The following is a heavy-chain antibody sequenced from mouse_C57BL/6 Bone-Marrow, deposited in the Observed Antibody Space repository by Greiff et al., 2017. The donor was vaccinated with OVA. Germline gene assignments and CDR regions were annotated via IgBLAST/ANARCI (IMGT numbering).Heavy chain of an antibody. J-gene: IGHJ4*01. V-gene: IGHV1-81*01. CDR3: ARGRGIYYGSSYEGYAMDY. CDR2: IYPRSGNT. Sequence: VMLVESGAELARPGASVKLSCKASGYTFTSYGISWVKQRTGQGLEWIGEIYPRSGNTYYNEKFKGKATLTADKSSSTAYMELRSLTSEDSAVYFCARGRGIYYGSSYEGYAMDYWGQGTSVTVSS. CDR1: GYTFTSYG. D-gene: IGHD1-1*01.